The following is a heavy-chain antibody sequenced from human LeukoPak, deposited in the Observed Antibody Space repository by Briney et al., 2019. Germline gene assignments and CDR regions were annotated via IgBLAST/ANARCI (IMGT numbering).Heavy chain of an antibody. CDR1: GFTFSSYS. V-gene: IGHV3-21*01. CDR3: ARDLLSFRGSGSYYP. D-gene: IGHD3-10*01. J-gene: IGHJ4*02. CDR2: ISSSSSYI. Sequence: GGSLRLSCVASGFTFSSYSMNWVRQAPGKGLEWVSSISSSSSYIYYADSVKGRFTISRDNAKNSLYLQMNSLRAEDTAVYYCARDLLSFRGSGSYYPWGQGTLVTVSS.